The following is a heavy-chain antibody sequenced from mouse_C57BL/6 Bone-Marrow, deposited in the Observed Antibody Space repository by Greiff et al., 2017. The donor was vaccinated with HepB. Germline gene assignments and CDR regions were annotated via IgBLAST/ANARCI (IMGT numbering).Heavy chain of an antibody. V-gene: IGHV1-81*01. J-gene: IGHJ4*01. CDR2: IYPRSGNT. Sequence: VQLQESGAELARPGASVKLSCKASGYTFTSYGISWVKQRTGQGLEWIGEIYPRSGNTYYNEKFKGKAKLTADKSSSTAYMELLSLTSEESAVYFCARRKGEAMGYWGQGTSVTVSS. CDR1: GYTFTSYG. CDR3: ARRKGEAMGY.